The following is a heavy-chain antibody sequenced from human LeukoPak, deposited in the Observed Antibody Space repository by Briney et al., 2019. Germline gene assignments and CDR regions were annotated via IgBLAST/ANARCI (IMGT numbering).Heavy chain of an antibody. V-gene: IGHV3-23*01. CDR2: ISGSGGST. D-gene: IGHD6-19*01. CDR3: AKSPRAVAGNFDY. J-gene: IGHJ4*02. Sequence: SGGSLRLSCAPSGFTFSSYAMSWVRQAPGKGLEWDSAISGSGGSTYYADSVKGRFTISRDNSKNTLYLQMNSLRAEDTAVYYCAKSPRAVAGNFDYWGQGTLVTVSS. CDR1: GFTFSSYA.